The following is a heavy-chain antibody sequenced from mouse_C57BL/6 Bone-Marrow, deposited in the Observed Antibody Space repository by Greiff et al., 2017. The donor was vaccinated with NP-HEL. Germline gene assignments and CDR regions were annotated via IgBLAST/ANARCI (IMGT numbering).Heavy chain of an antibody. CDR1: GFSLTSYG. CDR3: AKQGWLLLYYYARDY. J-gene: IGHJ4*01. CDR2: IWGGGST. D-gene: IGHD2-3*01. Sequence: VKVVESGPGLVAPSQSLSITCTVSGFSLTSYGVDWVRQPPGKGLEWLGVIWGGGSTNYNSALMSRLSISKDNSKSQVFLKMNSLQTDDTAMYYCAKQGWLLLYYYARDYWGQGTSVTVSS. V-gene: IGHV2-9*01.